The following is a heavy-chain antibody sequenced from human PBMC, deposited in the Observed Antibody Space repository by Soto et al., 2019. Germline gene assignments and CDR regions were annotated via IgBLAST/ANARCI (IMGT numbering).Heavy chain of an antibody. CDR2: ISGSGTNT. CDR3: AKDSGWLHDY. V-gene: IGHV3-23*01. D-gene: IGHD6-19*01. CDR1: GFSFSNSG. Sequence: GGSLRLSCAASGFSFSNSGMSWVRQAPGKGLEWVSGISGSGTNTNYADSVKARFIISRDNSKSTLYLQMNSLRAEDTAVYYCAKDSGWLHDYWGPGTLVTVSS. J-gene: IGHJ4*02.